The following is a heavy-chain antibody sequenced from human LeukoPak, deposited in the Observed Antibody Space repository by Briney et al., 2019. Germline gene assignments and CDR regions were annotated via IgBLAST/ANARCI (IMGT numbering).Heavy chain of an antibody. D-gene: IGHD3-10*01. CDR3: AREPPPYMVRGESLDY. CDR2: IYFSGST. J-gene: IGHJ4*02. Sequence: SETLSLTCTVSGVSISSYYWSWIRQPPGKGLEWIGYIYFSGSTDYNPSLKSRVTISVDTSKNQFSLKLGSVTAADTAVYYCAREPPPYMVRGESLDYWGQGTLVTVSS. CDR1: GVSISSYY. V-gene: IGHV4-59*12.